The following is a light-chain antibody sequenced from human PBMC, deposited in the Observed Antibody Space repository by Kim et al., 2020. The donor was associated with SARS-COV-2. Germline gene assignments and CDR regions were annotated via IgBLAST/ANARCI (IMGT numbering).Light chain of an antibody. Sequence: QSVLTQPPSASGTPGQRVTIPCSGSSSNIGSNTVNWYQQLPGTAPKLLIYSKNQRPSGVPDRFSGSKSGTSASLAISGLQSEDEADYYCAAWDDSLNGPVFGGGTQLTVL. V-gene: IGLV1-44*01. CDR1: SSNIGSNT. CDR3: AAWDDSLNGPV. J-gene: IGLJ3*02. CDR2: SKN.